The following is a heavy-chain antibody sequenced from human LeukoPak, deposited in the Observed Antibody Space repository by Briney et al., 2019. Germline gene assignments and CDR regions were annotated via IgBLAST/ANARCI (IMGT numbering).Heavy chain of an antibody. CDR2: TSGSGGST. CDR1: GFTFSSYA. D-gene: IGHD2-2*01. V-gene: IGHV3-23*01. Sequence: GGSLRLSCAASGFTFSSYAMSWVRQAPGKGLEWVSATSGSGGSTYYADSVKGRFTISRDNSKNTLYLQMNSLRAEDTAVYYCAKSCSSTSCFDYWGQGTLVTVSS. J-gene: IGHJ4*02. CDR3: AKSCSSTSCFDY.